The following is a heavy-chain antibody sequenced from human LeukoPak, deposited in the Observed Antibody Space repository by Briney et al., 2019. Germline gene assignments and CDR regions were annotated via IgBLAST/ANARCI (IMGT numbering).Heavy chain of an antibody. CDR3: ARAALRYFDWLAGMDV. Sequence: GGSLRLSCAASGFTFSSYAMHWVRQAPGKGLEWVAVISYDGSNKYYADSVKGRFTISRDNSKNTLYLQMNSLRAEHTAVYYCARAALRYFDWLAGMDVWGKGTTVAVSS. D-gene: IGHD3-9*01. J-gene: IGHJ6*04. V-gene: IGHV3-30*04. CDR1: GFTFSSYA. CDR2: ISYDGSNK.